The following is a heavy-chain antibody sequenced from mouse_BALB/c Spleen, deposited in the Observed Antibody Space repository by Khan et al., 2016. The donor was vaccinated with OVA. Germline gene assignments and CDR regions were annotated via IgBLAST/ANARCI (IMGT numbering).Heavy chain of an antibody. D-gene: IGHD2-4*01. CDR1: GFSLTNYS. V-gene: IGHV2-2*02. Sequence: QVQLQQSGPGLVQPSQSLSITCTVSGFSLTNYSVHWVRQSPGKGLEWLGVIWSAGSTDYNAAFISSLTIRKDNSRSQVFFKMNSLQPNDTAIYYGARRGYDYGRGALFAYWGQGTLVTVSA. J-gene: IGHJ3*01. CDR2: IWSAGST. CDR3: ARRGYDYGRGALFAY.